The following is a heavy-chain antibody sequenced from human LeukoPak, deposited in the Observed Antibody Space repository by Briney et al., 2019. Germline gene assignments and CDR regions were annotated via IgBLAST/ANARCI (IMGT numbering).Heavy chain of an antibody. V-gene: IGHV3-23*01. Sequence: GSLMSLCAASGFTFSSYAMSWVRQAPGKGLEWVSAISGSGGSTYYADSVKARFTISRDNSKNTLYLQMNSLRAEDTAVYYCAKDQAPYYYDSSGYYCYFGYWGPLVLVTVSS. CDR2: ISGSGGST. CDR1: GFTFSSYA. CDR3: AKDQAPYYYDSSGYYCYFGY. D-gene: IGHD3-22*01. J-gene: IGHJ4*02.